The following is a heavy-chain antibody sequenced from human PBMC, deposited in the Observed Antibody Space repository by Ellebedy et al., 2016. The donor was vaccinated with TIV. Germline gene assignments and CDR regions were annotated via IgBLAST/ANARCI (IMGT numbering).Heavy chain of an antibody. CDR1: GFTFSSYW. Sequence: PGGSLRLSCAASGFTFSSYWMNWVRQAPGKGLEWVANIKEGGSEKYYVDSVKGRFTISRDNAKNSLYLQMNNLRAEDTAVYYCARDASNRGDLDYWGQGTLVTVSS. D-gene: IGHD3-16*01. V-gene: IGHV3-7*01. CDR2: IKEGGSEK. CDR3: ARDASNRGDLDY. J-gene: IGHJ4*02.